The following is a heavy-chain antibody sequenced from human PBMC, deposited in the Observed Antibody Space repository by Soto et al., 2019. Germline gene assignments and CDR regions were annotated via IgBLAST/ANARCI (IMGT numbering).Heavy chain of an antibody. CDR2: IIPIFGTA. V-gene: IGHV1-69*13. J-gene: IGHJ4*02. Sequence: SVKVSCKASGGTFSSYAISWVRQAPGQGLEWMGGIIPIFGTANYAQKFQGRVTITADESTSTAYMELSSLRSEDMAVYYCASYYYDSSGVPGYWGQGTLVTVSS. CDR3: ASYYYDSSGVPGY. D-gene: IGHD3-22*01. CDR1: GGTFSSYA.